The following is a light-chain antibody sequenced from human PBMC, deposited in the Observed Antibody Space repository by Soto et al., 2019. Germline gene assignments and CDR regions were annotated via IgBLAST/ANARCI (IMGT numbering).Light chain of an antibody. V-gene: IGKV1-27*01. J-gene: IGKJ4*01. CDR3: QKYNSGPLT. CDR1: QGISSF. CDR2: SAS. Sequence: DVQMTQSPSSLSASVGDRVTITCRASQGISSFLAWYQQIPGKVPKLLIYSASTLQSGVPSRFSGSGSGTDFTLTISSLQPEDVAIYYSQKYNSGPLTFGGGTKVEIK.